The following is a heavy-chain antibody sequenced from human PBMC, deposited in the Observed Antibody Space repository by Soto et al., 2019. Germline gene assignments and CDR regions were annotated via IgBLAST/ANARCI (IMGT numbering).Heavy chain of an antibody. CDR2: IWYDGSKK. J-gene: IGHJ4*02. CDR3: ARDPGYSHYDFDY. D-gene: IGHD5-12*01. CDR1: GFTFSSHA. V-gene: IGHV3-33*01. Sequence: QVQLVESGGGVVQPGRSLRLSCVASGFTFSSHAMHWVRQAPGKGLEWVAVIWYDGSKKYYADSVKGRFTVARDDSKNTLYLQMNSLRVEDTAVYYCARDPGYSHYDFDYWGQGTLVTVSP.